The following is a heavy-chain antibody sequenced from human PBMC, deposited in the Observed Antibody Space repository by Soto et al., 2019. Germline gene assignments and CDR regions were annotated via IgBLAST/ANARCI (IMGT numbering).Heavy chain of an antibody. CDR1: GYTFTSYG. Sequence: ASVKVACTASGYTFTSYGISWVRQAPGQGLEWMGWISAYNGNTNYAQKLQGRVTMTTDTSTSTAYMELRSLRSDDTAVYYCARDLISMVRGLIIGYWGQGTLVTVSS. J-gene: IGHJ4*02. V-gene: IGHV1-18*04. CDR3: ARDLISMVRGLIIGY. CDR2: ISAYNGNT. D-gene: IGHD3-10*01.